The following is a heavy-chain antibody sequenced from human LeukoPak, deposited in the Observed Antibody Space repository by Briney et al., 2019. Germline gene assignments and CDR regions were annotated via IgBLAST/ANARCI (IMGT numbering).Heavy chain of an antibody. CDR3: ARGRGSYDHGDSRDPDYGMDV. V-gene: IGHV4-4*07. CDR2: IYTSGST. J-gene: IGHJ6*02. D-gene: IGHD4-17*01. Sequence: PSETLSLTCTVSGGSISSYYWSWIRQPAGKGLEWIGRIYTSGSTNYNPSLKSRVTMSVDTSKNQFSLKLSSVTAADTAVYYCARGRGSYDHGDSRDPDYGMDVWGQGTTVTVSS. CDR1: GGSISSYY.